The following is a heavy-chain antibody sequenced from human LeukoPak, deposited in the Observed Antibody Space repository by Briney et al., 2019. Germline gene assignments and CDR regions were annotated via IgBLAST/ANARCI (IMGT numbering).Heavy chain of an antibody. Sequence: SETLSLTCTVSGGSISSGGYYWSWIRQHPGKGLEWIGYIYYSGSTYYNPSLKSRVTISVDTSKNQFSLKLSSVTAADTAVYYCARVPGSRTRAATNQQPYNWFDPWGQGTLATVSS. V-gene: IGHV4-31*03. CDR1: GGSISSGGYY. D-gene: IGHD2-15*01. CDR2: IYYSGST. J-gene: IGHJ5*02. CDR3: ARVPGSRTRAATNQQPYNWFDP.